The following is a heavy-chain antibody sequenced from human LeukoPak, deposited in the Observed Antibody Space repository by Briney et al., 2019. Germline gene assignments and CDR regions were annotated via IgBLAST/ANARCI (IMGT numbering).Heavy chain of an antibody. J-gene: IGHJ4*02. CDR1: GYTFTGYY. CDR2: INPNSGGT. D-gene: IGHD6-6*01. Sequence: ASVKVSCKASGYTFTGYYMHWVRQAPGQGLEWMGWINPNSGGTNYAQKFQGRVTMTRDTSTSTVYMELSSLRSEDTAVYYCASTEAARHGSFDYWGQGTLVTVSS. V-gene: IGHV1-2*02. CDR3: ASTEAARHGSFDY.